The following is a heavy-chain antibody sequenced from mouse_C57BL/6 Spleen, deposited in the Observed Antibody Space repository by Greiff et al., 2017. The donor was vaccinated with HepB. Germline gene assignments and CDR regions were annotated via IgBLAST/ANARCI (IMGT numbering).Heavy chain of an antibody. CDR3: ARQNDLDY. CDR2: ISSGGSYT. J-gene: IGHJ2*01. D-gene: IGHD2-12*01. CDR1: GFTFSSYG. V-gene: IGHV5-6*02. Sequence: DVKLQESGGDLVKPGGSLKLSCAASGFTFSSYGMSWVRQTPDKRLEWVATISSGGSYTYYPDSVKGRFTISRDNAKNTLYLQMSSLKSEDTAMYYCARQNDLDYWGQGTTLTVSS.